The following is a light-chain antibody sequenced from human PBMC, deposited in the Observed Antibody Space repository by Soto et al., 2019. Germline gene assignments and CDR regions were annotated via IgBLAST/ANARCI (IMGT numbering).Light chain of an antibody. J-gene: IGKJ5*01. Sequence: IVLTQSPGTLSLSPGERATLSCRASQSVSSKLAWYQQKPGQAPRLLIYGASTRATGIPARFSGSGSGTEFTLTISSLQSEDFAVYYCQQYNNWPPITFGQGTRLEIK. CDR1: QSVSSK. V-gene: IGKV3-15*01. CDR3: QQYNNWPPIT. CDR2: GAS.